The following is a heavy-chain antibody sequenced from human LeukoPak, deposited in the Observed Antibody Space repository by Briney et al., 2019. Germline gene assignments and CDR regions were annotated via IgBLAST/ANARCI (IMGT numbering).Heavy chain of an antibody. D-gene: IGHD6-13*01. Sequence: ASVKVSCKASGYTFTSYAMNWVRQAPGQGLEWMGWINTNTGNPTYAQGFTGRFVFSLDTSVSTAYLQISSLKAEDTAVYYCARDWDSSSRYYYGMDVWGQGTTVTVSS. CDR2: INTNTGNP. CDR1: GYTFTSYA. J-gene: IGHJ6*02. V-gene: IGHV7-4-1*02. CDR3: ARDWDSSSRYYYGMDV.